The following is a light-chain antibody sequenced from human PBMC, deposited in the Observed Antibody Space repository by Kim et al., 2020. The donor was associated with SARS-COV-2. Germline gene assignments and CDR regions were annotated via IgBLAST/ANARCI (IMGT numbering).Light chain of an antibody. J-gene: IGLJ1*01. Sequence: GQRVTISCSGSGSNIGINFVTWYQQLPGTAPKLLIYSDDQRPSGVPDRFSASKSGTSASLAISGLQSEDESDYYCAAWDASLNLYVFGPGTKVTVL. CDR1: GSNIGINF. CDR2: SDD. CDR3: AAWDASLNLYV. V-gene: IGLV1-44*01.